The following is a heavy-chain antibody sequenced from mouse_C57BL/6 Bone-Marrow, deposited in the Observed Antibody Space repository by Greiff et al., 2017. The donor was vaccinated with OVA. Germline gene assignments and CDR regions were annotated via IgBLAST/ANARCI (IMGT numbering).Heavy chain of an antibody. CDR1: GFNIKDYY. Sequence: VQLQQSGAELVRPGASVKLSCTASGFNIKDYYMHWVKQRPEQGLEWIGRIDPEDGNTEYDPKFQGKATMTADTSSNTAYLQLSSLTSEDAAVYYCTTKKLIRGDGYFGVWGTGATVTVSS. CDR2: IDPEDGNT. D-gene: IGHD2-12*01. V-gene: IGHV14-1*01. J-gene: IGHJ1*03. CDR3: TTKKLIRGDGYFGV.